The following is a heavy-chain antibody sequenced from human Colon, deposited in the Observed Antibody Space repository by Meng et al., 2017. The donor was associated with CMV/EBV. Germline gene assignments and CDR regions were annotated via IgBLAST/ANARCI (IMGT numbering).Heavy chain of an antibody. D-gene: IGHD2-2*03. CDR2: ISSSSSYI. J-gene: IGHJ4*02. CDR3: ASRGGYCSGTNCYRNDY. CDR1: GFTFSSYS. Sequence: GESLKISCAASGFTFSSYSMNWVRQAPGKGLEWVSSISSSSSYIYYADSVKGRFTISRDNAKNSLYLQMNSLRAEDTAVYYCASRGGYCSGTNCYRNDYWGQGTLVTVSS. V-gene: IGHV3-21*06.